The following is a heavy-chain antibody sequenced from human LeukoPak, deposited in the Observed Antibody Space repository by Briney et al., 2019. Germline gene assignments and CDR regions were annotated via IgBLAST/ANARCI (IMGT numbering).Heavy chain of an antibody. D-gene: IGHD4-17*01. CDR3: AREDGDRYYYYYYYMDV. V-gene: IGHV4-61*02. CDR1: GGSISSGSYY. Sequence: SQTLSLTCTVSGGSISSGSYYWSWIRQPAGKGLEWIGRIYTSGSTNYNPSLKSRVTISVDTSKNQFSLKLSSVTAADTAVYYCAREDGDRYYYYYYYMDVWGKGTTVTISS. J-gene: IGHJ6*03. CDR2: IYTSGST.